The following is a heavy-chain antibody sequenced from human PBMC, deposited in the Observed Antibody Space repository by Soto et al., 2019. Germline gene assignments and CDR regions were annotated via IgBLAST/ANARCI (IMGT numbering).Heavy chain of an antibody. D-gene: IGHD3-22*01. Sequence: GVSVEACCKESGGRLSSCATSWVRQAPGQGLEWMGGIIPIFGTADYAQKFQGRVTITADESTSTAYMELSSLRSEDTAVYYCARDSDNPSYDSSGYYPSGQGTMVSVSS. J-gene: IGHJ5*02. CDR1: GGRLSSCA. CDR2: IIPIFGTA. V-gene: IGHV1-69*01. CDR3: ARDSDNPSYDSSGYYP.